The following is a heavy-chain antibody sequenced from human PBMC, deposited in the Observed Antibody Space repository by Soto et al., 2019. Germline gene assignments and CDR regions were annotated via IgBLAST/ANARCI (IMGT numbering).Heavy chain of an antibody. CDR1: GDSISSGSYY. J-gene: IGHJ6*02. D-gene: IGHD2-2*01. V-gene: IGHV4-39*01. CDR2: VHYTGST. Sequence: PSETLSLTCTVSGDSISSGSYYWAWLRQSPGRGPEWIGSVHYTGSTYYNPPLESRITLSVDTSKSQFSLKVSSVTAADTAVYYCARRGYFRIPSAGNSNYGLDVWGQGTTVTVSS. CDR3: ARRGYFRIPSAGNSNYGLDV.